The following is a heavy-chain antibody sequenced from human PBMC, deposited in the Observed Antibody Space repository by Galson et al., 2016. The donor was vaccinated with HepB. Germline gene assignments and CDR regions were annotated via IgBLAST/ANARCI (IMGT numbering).Heavy chain of an antibody. D-gene: IGHD6-19*01. CDR1: GGTFSSYA. Sequence: SCKASGGTFSSYAINWVRQAPGQGLEWMGGFIPIFGTSNYAQKFQGRVTITADESTSTAYMELSSLRSEDTAVYYCARVLGAVHPADSWGQGTLVTVSS. CDR3: ARVLGAVHPADS. CDR2: FIPIFGTS. J-gene: IGHJ4*02. V-gene: IGHV1-69*01.